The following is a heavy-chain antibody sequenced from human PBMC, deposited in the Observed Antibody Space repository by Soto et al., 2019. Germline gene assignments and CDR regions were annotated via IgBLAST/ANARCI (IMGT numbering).Heavy chain of an antibody. J-gene: IGHJ5*02. CDR2: MYYSGIS. D-gene: IGHD3-3*01. CDR3: ARGASGYYPLAWFDP. Sequence: CTVSGGSISSYYWSWIRQPPGKGLEWIGYMYYSGISNYNPSLKSRVTILLDTPKNQFSLKLSSVTAADSAVYYCARGASGYYPLAWFDPWGQGTLVTVSS. V-gene: IGHV4-59*01. CDR1: GGSISSYY.